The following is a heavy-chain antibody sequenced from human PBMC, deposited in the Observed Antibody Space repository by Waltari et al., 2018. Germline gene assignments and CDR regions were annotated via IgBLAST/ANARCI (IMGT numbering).Heavy chain of an antibody. CDR2: INPINGDT. J-gene: IGHJ4*02. CDR1: GYMFPGYQ. CDR3: AREGVHGLGSEYTHFDY. Sequence: QGQLEQSGAEMKKPGASVKVSCKASGYMFPGYQIHWVRQAPGQGLEWIGWINPINGDTKYAQKFQARVSMTTYTSIGTVYMELTRLRSDDTALYYCAREGVHGLGSEYTHFDYWGQGTRVNVSS. D-gene: IGHD3-10*01. V-gene: IGHV1-2*02.